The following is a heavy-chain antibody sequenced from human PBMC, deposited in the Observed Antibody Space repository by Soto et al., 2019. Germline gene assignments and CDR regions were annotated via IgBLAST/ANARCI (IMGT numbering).Heavy chain of an antibody. CDR3: ARDAAGVTSDEGDNGMDV. CDR2: INHIGST. CDR1: GGSFSAYY. D-gene: IGHD2-2*01. J-gene: IGHJ6*02. Sequence: SETLSLTCAVYGGSFSAYYLSWILQPPGKGLEWIGEINHIGSTNYNPSLKSRVTISVDTSKNQFSLKLSSVTAADTAVYYCARDAAGVTSDEGDNGMDVWGQGTTVTVSS. V-gene: IGHV4-34*01.